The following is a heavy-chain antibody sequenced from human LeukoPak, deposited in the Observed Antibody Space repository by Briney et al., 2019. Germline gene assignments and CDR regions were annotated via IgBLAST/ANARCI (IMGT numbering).Heavy chain of an antibody. J-gene: IGHJ4*02. D-gene: IGHD3-22*01. V-gene: IGHV3-21*01. CDR2: ISSSSSYI. CDR1: GFTFSSYS. Sequence: GGSLRLSCAAPGFTFSSYSMNWVRQAPGKGLEWVSSISSSSSYIYYADSVKGRFTISRDNAKNSLYLQMNSLRAEDTAVYYCARDWYYYDSSGSGVGYYFDYWGQGTLVTVSS. CDR3: ARDWYYYDSSGSGVGYYFDY.